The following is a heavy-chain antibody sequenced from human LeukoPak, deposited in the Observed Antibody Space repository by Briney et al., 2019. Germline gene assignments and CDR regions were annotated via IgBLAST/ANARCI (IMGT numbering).Heavy chain of an antibody. V-gene: IGHV3-23*01. CDR2: ISGSGGST. Sequence: GGSLKLSCAASGFTFSGSAMHWVRQAPGKGLEWVSAISGSGGSTYYADSVKGRFTISRDNSKNTLYLQMNSLRAEDTAVYYCAKGVYYYDSSGYSNWGQGTLVTVSS. CDR3: AKGVYYYDSSGYSN. D-gene: IGHD3-22*01. CDR1: GFTFSGSA. J-gene: IGHJ4*02.